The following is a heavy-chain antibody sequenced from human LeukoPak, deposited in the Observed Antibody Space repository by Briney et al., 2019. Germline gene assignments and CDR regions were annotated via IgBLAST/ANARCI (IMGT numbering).Heavy chain of an antibody. Sequence: GASVKVSCKASGYTFTSYAIHWVRQAPGQRLEWMGWINAGNDNTKYSQKFQGRVTITRDTSASTAYMELSSLRSEDTAVFFCARGGSGNLPYYFDYWGQGTLVTVSS. D-gene: IGHD1-1*01. CDR1: GYTFTSYA. CDR2: INAGNDNT. V-gene: IGHV1-3*01. CDR3: ARGGSGNLPYYFDY. J-gene: IGHJ4*02.